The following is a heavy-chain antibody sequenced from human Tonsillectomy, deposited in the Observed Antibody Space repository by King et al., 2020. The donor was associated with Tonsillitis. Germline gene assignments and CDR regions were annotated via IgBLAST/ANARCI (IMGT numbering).Heavy chain of an antibody. CDR3: VRGGVTVAGTRWNWFDP. D-gene: IGHD6-19*01. CDR1: GGSISSGAYY. Sequence: MQLQESGPGLVKPSQTLSLNCSVSGGSISSGAYYWAWIRQPAGKGLEWIGRIYTSGSTNYNPSLKSRVTLSLDTYKNQFSLKLTSVTAADTAHYYCVRGGVTVAGTRWNWFDPWGQGTLVTVSS. J-gene: IGHJ5*02. V-gene: IGHV4-61*02. CDR2: IYTSGST.